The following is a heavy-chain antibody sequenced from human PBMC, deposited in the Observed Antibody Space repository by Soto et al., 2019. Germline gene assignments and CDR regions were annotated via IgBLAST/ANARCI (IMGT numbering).Heavy chain of an antibody. CDR2: IYPDDSDT. CDR1: GSPFSTYW. CDR3: FRGGVTSRTFDY. Sequence: GESLKISCQSSGSPFSTYWVAWVRQTPGKALEWMGLIYPDDSDTRYSPSFQGHVTISVDKSISTAYVQWSSLKASDSAIYYCFRGGVTSRTFDYWGQGTLVTVSS. V-gene: IGHV5-51*01. J-gene: IGHJ4*02. D-gene: IGHD3-16*01.